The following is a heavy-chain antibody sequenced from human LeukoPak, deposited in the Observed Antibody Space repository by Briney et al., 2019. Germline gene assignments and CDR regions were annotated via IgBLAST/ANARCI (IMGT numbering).Heavy chain of an antibody. J-gene: IGHJ6*02. Sequence: GGSLRLSCAASGFTFSSYAMSWVRQAPGKGLEWVSAISGSGGSTYYADSVKGRFTISRDNSKNTLFLQMNSLRAEDTAVYYCAKDDDLVVPRGVSYGMDVWGQGSTVTVSS. D-gene: IGHD2-15*01. CDR3: AKDDDLVVPRGVSYGMDV. V-gene: IGHV3-23*01. CDR2: ISGSGGST. CDR1: GFTFSSYA.